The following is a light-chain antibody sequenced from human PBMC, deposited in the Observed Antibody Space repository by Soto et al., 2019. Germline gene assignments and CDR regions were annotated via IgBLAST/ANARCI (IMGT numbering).Light chain of an antibody. CDR3: QQRGTWPRT. Sequence: EIVLTQSPGTMSLSPGERATLSCRASQGVSSSYLAWYQQKPGQAPRLLIYDSSNRATGIPARFSGGGSGTDFTLTISSLEPDDFAVYYCQQRGTWPRTFGQGTKLE. V-gene: IGKV3D-20*02. CDR2: DSS. J-gene: IGKJ2*01. CDR1: QGVSSSY.